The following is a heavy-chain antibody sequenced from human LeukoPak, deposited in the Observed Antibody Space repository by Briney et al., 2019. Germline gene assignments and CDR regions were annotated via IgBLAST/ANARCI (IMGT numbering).Heavy chain of an antibody. CDR2: IYHSGTT. D-gene: IGHD5-18*01. Sequence: SETLSLTCTVSGGSISSGGYYWSWIRQPPGKGLEWIGYIYHSGTTYYNPSLKSRVTISVDRSRNQFSLKLSSVTAADTAVYYCARAGRDTAMDDYWGQGTLVTVSS. CDR3: ARAGRDTAMDDY. J-gene: IGHJ4*02. V-gene: IGHV4-30-2*01. CDR1: GGSISSGGYY.